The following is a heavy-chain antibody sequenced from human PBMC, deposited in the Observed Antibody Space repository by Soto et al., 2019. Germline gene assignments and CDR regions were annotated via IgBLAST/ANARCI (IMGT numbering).Heavy chain of an antibody. CDR3: ARVVAAAGKYYYYYYMDV. V-gene: IGHV4-59*01. CDR2: IYYSGST. CDR1: GGSISSYY. J-gene: IGHJ6*03. Sequence: SETLSLTCTVSGGSISSYYWSWIRQPPGKGLEWIGYIYYSGSTNYNPSLKSRVTISVDTSKNQFSLKLSSVTAADTAVYYCARVVAAAGKYYYYYYMDVWGKGTTVTVSS. D-gene: IGHD6-13*01.